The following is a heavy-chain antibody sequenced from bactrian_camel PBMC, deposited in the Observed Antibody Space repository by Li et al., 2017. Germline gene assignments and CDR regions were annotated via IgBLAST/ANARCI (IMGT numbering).Heavy chain of an antibody. CDR1: GDTISRYC. CDR2: ISAGDGLT. J-gene: IGHJ4*01. Sequence: QVQLVESGGGSVQVGGSLRLSCVASGDTISRYCMGWFRQIPDKEREGVAAISAGDGLTLHTESVQGRFSISQDNDKSTLFLQMNDLKPEDTAMYYCAASIIVLQPASRLRRRPYNHWGQGTQVTVS. D-gene: IGHD2*01. CDR3: AASIIVLQPASRLRRRPYNH. V-gene: IGHV3S1*01.